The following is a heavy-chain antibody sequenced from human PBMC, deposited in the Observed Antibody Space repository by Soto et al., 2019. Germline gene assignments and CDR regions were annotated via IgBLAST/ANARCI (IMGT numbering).Heavy chain of an antibody. V-gene: IGHV3-23*01. Sequence: EVQLLESGGGLVQPGGSLRLSCAASGFTFSTYAMSWVRQAPRKGLEWVSAISGNGGDYTYYADSVKGRFTISRDNSKNTLYRQMNSLRAEDTAVYYCVPLCRYCSTTPPSWGQGTLVTVSS. D-gene: IGHD2-2*01. J-gene: IGHJ4*02. CDR3: VPLCRYCSTTPPS. CDR1: GFTFSTYA. CDR2: ISGNGGDYT.